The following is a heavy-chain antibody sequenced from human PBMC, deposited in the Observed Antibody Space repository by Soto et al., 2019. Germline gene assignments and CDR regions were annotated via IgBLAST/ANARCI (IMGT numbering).Heavy chain of an antibody. CDR2: ISYDGSNK. J-gene: IGHJ5*02. V-gene: IGHV3-30-3*01. Sequence: QVQLVESGGGLVQPGRSLRLSCAASGFTFSSYAMHWVRQAPGKGLEWVAVISYDGSNKYYADSVKGRFTISRDNSKNTLYLQMNSLRAEDTAVYYCARGGPYIVLVPAAPNWFDPWGQGTLVTVSS. D-gene: IGHD2-2*01. CDR3: ARGGPYIVLVPAAPNWFDP. CDR1: GFTFSSYA.